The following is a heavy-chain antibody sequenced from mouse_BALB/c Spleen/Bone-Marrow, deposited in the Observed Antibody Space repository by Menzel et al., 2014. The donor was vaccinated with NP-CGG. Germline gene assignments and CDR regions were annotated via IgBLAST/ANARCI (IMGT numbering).Heavy chain of an antibody. Sequence: EVKLMESGGGLVQPGGSMKLSCVASGFTFSNYWMNWVRQSPEKGLEWVAEIKLKSNNYATHYAESVKGRFTISRDDSKSSVYLQMNNLRGEDTGIYYCTRGPQFVITAVPTGIFDYWGQGTTRTVSS. J-gene: IGHJ2*01. CDR2: IKLKSNNYAT. D-gene: IGHD1-1*01. V-gene: IGHV6-6*02. CDR1: GFTFSNYW. CDR3: TRGPQFVITAVPTGIFDY.